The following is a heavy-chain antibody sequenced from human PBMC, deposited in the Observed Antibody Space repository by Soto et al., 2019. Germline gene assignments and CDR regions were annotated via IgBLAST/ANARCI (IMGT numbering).Heavy chain of an antibody. CDR3: AKQRPGGLPKRRNGSAP. J-gene: IGHJ5*02. CDR2: IYYSGST. CDR1: GGSISSSSYY. Sequence: SETLSLTCTVSGGSISSSSYYWGWIRQPPGKGLEWIGSIYYSGSTYYNSSLKSRVTISVDTSKNQFSLKLSSVTAADTAVYYFAKQRPGGLPKRRNGSAPGGKGTLFTVSS. D-gene: IGHD2-15*01. V-gene: IGHV4-39*01.